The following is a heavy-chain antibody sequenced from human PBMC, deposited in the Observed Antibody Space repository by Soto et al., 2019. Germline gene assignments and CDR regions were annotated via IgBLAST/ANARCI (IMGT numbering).Heavy chain of an antibody. CDR2: IYYSGST. Sequence: SETLSLTCTVSGGSVSSGSYYWRWIRQPPGKGLEWIGYIYYSGSTNYNPSLKSRVTISVDTSKNQFSLKLSSVTAADTAVYYCARAVSGSANYYYYYGMDVWGKGTTGTVSS. J-gene: IGHJ6*04. V-gene: IGHV4-61*01. CDR3: ARAVSGSANYYYYYGMDV. D-gene: IGHD1-26*01. CDR1: GGSVSSGSYY.